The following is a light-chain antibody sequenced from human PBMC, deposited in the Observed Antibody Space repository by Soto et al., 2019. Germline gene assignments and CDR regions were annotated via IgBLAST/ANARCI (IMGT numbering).Light chain of an antibody. CDR3: QHYETSPPSYT. J-gene: IGKJ2*01. V-gene: IGKV3-20*01. Sequence: EIVLTQSPGTLSLSPGERATLSCRASQSLSSNYLAWYQQKPGQAPRLLIYGASSRATGIPDRYSGSGSGTDFTLTISRLESEDFAVYYCQHYETSPPSYTFGQGTNLEIK. CDR1: QSLSSNY. CDR2: GAS.